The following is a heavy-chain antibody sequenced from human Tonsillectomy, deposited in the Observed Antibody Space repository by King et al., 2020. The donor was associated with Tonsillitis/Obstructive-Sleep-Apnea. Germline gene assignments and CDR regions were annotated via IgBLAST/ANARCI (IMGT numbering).Heavy chain of an antibody. D-gene: IGHD1-26*01. CDR1: GYTLTELS. V-gene: IGHV1-24*01. Sequence: QLVQSGAEVKKPGASVKVSCKVSGYTLTELSMHWVRQAPGKGLEWMGDFDPEDGETIYAQKFQGRVTMTEDTSNNTAYMEVSSLRAEDTSVYYCVTRPIAAATSIFDYWGQGTLVSVS. CDR3: VTRPIAAATSIFDY. CDR2: FDPEDGET. J-gene: IGHJ4*02.